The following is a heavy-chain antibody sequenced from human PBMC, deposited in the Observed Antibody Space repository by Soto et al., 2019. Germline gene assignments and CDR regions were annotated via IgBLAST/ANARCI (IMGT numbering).Heavy chain of an antibody. V-gene: IGHV3-30-3*01. CDR3: ARSGDCSSTSCYLPFDY. CDR2: ISSDGSNK. D-gene: IGHD2-2*01. Sequence: PGGSLRLSCAASGFTFSSHAMHWVRQAPGKGLEWVAIISSDGSNKYYAESVKGRFTISRDNSENTLYVQMNSLRAEDTAVYYCARSGDCSSTSCYLPFDYWGQGTLVTVSS. J-gene: IGHJ4*02. CDR1: GFTFSSHA.